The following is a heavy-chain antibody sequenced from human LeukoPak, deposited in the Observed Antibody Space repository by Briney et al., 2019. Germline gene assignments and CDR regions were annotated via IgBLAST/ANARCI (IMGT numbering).Heavy chain of an antibody. CDR2: FDPEDGET. J-gene: IGHJ4*02. CDR3: ATAVPSRYDFWSGYYPLPPRY. CDR1: GYTLTELS. D-gene: IGHD3-3*01. Sequence: ASVKVSCKVSGYTLTELSMHWVRQAPGKGLERMGGFDPEDGETIYAQKFQGRVTMTEDTSTDTAYMELSSLRSEDTAVYYCATAVPSRYDFWSGYYPLPPRYWGQGTLVTVSS. V-gene: IGHV1-24*01.